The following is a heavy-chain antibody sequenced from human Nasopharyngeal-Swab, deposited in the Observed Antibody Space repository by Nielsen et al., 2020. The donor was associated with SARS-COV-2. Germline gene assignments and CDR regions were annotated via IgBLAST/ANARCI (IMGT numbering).Heavy chain of an antibody. D-gene: IGHD2-2*01. V-gene: IGHV3-23*01. CDR3: AKRTSYCSSTSCYELNYYYMDV. CDR2: ISGSGGST. J-gene: IGHJ6*03. CDR1: GFTFSSYA. Sequence: LSLTCAASGFTFSSYAMSWVRQAPGKGLEWVSAISGSGGSTYYADSVKGRFTISRDNSKNTLYLQMNSLRAEDTAVYYCAKRTSYCSSTSCYELNYYYMDVWGKGTTVTVSS.